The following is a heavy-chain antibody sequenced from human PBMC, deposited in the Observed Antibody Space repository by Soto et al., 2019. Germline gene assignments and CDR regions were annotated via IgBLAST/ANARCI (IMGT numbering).Heavy chain of an antibody. CDR1: GLTVSGKKY. CDR2: LYDVDGT. Sequence: DVQLVESGGGLIEPGGSLRLSCAAFGLTVSGKKYMAWVRQAPGKGLEWVSGLYDVDGTYYADSVKGRFTTSGDSSKTIVYLQMDSLRPDDTAVYYCASWHLQEHAYDVWGQGTTVTVSS. J-gene: IGHJ3*01. V-gene: IGHV3-53*01. CDR3: ASWHLQEHAYDV. D-gene: IGHD4-4*01.